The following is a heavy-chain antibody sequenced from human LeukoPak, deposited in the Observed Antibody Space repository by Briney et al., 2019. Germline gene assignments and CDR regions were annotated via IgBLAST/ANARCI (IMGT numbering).Heavy chain of an antibody. CDR2: INHSGST. Sequence: SETLSLTCAVYGGSFSGYYWSWLRQPPGKGLEWIGEINHSGSTNYNPSLKSRVTISVDTSKNQFSLKLSSVTAADTAVYYCARATYYYDSSGYYRYWGQGTLVTVSS. J-gene: IGHJ4*02. CDR3: ARATYYYDSSGYYRY. CDR1: GGSFSGYY. D-gene: IGHD3-22*01. V-gene: IGHV4-34*01.